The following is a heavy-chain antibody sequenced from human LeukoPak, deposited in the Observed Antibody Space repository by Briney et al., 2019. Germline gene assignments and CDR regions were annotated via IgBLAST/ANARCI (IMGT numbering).Heavy chain of an antibody. Sequence: GGSLRLSCAASGITFRTYEMSWVRQAPGKGLEWLSYISGSGSTIYYADSVKGRFTISRDNAKNSLYLQMNSLRAEDTAVYYCAELGITMIGGVWGKGTTVTISS. CDR3: AELGITMIGGV. D-gene: IGHD3-10*02. CDR1: GITFRTYE. V-gene: IGHV3-48*03. CDR2: ISGSGSTI. J-gene: IGHJ6*03.